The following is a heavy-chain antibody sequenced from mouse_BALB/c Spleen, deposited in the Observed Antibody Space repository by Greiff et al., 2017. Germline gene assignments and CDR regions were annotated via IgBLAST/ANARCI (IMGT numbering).Heavy chain of an antibody. CDR2: ILPGSGST. CDR1: GYTFSSYW. J-gene: IGHJ4*01. Sequence: QVQLKQSGAELMKPGASVKISCKATGYTFSSYWIEWVKQRPGHGLEWIGEILPGSGSTNYNEKFKGKATFTADTSSNTAYMQLSSLTSEDSAVYYCARPHYYGSSFAMDYWGQGTSVTVSS. CDR3: ARPHYYGSSFAMDY. D-gene: IGHD1-1*01. V-gene: IGHV1-9*01.